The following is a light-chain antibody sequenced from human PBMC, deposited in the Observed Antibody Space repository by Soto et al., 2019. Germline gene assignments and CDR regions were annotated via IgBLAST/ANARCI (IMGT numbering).Light chain of an antibody. CDR2: WAS. J-gene: IGKJ2*01. CDR1: QSVLYSSNNKNY. Sequence: DIVMTQSPDSLAVSLGERATINCKSSQSVLYSSNNKNYLAWYQQKPGQPPKLLIYWASTRESGVPDRFSGSGSGTDFTLTIIRLQAEDVAVYYCQQYYSTPYTFGQGTKLEIK. V-gene: IGKV4-1*01. CDR3: QQYYSTPYT.